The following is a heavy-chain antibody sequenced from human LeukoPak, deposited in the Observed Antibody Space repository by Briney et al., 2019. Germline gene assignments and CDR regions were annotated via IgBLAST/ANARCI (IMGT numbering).Heavy chain of an antibody. CDR2: IDPNSGGT. J-gene: IGHJ5*01. CDR1: GYIFTGYY. CDR3: AREGYSSGWFAY. D-gene: IGHD6-19*01. Sequence: ASVKVSCKTSGYIFTGYYIYWVRQAPGQGFEWMGWIDPNSGGTNSSQKFQDRVSMARDTSVSTAYMELSRLRSDDTAVYYCAREGYSSGWFAYWGQGTLVTVSS. V-gene: IGHV1-2*02.